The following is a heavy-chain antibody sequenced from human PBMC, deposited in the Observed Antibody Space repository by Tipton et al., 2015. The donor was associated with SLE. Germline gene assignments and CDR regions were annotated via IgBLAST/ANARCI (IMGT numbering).Heavy chain of an antibody. J-gene: IGHJ3*02. D-gene: IGHD4/OR15-4a*01. CDR2: VCDNGRT. CDR1: GDSISGFC. Sequence: LRLSCTVSGDSISGFCCSWIRQTPGRGLEWLGYVCDNGRTNYNPSLHGRVFMSIDTSKKQFSVNLRSVTAADTAVYYCAGASRDAFEIWGQGTMVTVSS. V-gene: IGHV4-59*01. CDR3: AGASRDAFEI.